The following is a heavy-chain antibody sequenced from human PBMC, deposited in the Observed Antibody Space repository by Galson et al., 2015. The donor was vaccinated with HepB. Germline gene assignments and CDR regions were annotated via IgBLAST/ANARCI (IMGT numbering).Heavy chain of an antibody. J-gene: IGHJ5*02. D-gene: IGHD3-16*02. V-gene: IGHV4-34*01. CDR2: INHSGST. Sequence: ETLFLTCAVYGGSFSGYYWSWLRPPPGKGLGWIGEINHSGSTNYNPSVKSRVTISVDTSKNQFSLKLSSVTAADTAVYYCARVVRRGGVIVPFDPWGHGTLVTVSS. CDR3: ARVVRRGGVIVPFDP. CDR1: GGSFSGYY.